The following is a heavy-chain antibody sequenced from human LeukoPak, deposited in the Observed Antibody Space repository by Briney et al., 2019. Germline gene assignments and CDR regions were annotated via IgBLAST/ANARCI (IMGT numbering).Heavy chain of an antibody. Sequence: SETLSLTCTVSGYSISSGYYWGWIRQPPGKGREWIGSIYHSGSTYYNPSLKSRVTISVDTSKNQFSLKLSSVTAADTAVYYCARVYDILTGYYTFDYWGQGTLVTVSS. D-gene: IGHD3-9*01. CDR1: GYSISSGYY. V-gene: IGHV4-38-2*02. CDR2: IYHSGST. CDR3: ARVYDILTGYYTFDY. J-gene: IGHJ4*02.